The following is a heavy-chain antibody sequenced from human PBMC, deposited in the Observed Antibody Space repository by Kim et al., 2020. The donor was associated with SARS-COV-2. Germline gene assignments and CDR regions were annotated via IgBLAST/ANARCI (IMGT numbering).Heavy chain of an antibody. D-gene: IGHD3-16*01. Sequence: GNWNTIYSQKVQGRVTFTTDTSASTAYMELSFLRSEDSAVYYCLGGFYFDYWGQGTLVTVSS. J-gene: IGHJ4*02. V-gene: IGHV1-3*01. CDR3: LGGFYFDY. CDR2: GNWNT.